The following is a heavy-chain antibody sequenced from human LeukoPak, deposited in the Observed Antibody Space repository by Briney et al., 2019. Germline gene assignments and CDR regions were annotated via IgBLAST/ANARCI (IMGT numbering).Heavy chain of an antibody. CDR3: AREEPDGAVAGDD. J-gene: IGHJ4*02. Sequence: GGSLRLPCAASGFTFSSYSMNWVRQAPGKGLEWVSYISSSSTIYYADSVKGRFTISRDNSKNSLYLQMNSLRDEDTAVYYCAREEPDGAVAGDDWGQGTLVTVSS. CDR1: GFTFSSYS. CDR2: ISSSSTI. D-gene: IGHD6-19*01. V-gene: IGHV3-48*02.